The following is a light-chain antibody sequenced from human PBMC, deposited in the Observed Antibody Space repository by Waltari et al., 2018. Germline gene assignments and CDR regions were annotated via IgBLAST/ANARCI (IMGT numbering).Light chain of an antibody. Sequence: QAALTQPPSMSGSPGQSVTISCTGTGSDIGGYNRVSWYQQHPGKAPKLMIYEVRQRPSGVADRISGTKSGKADALTISGLQAEDEADYYCRSDASSNTVLVGGGTRLTVL. CDR3: RSDASSNTVL. V-gene: IGLV2-8*01. J-gene: IGLJ7*01. CDR2: EVR. CDR1: GSDIGGYNR.